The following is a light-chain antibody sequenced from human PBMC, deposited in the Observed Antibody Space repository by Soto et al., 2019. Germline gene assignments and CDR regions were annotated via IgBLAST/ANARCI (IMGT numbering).Light chain of an antibody. Sequence: QSALTQAASVSGYPGQSITISCTGTSSDVGSYNLVSWYQQHPGKAPKLMIYEVSKRPSGVSNRFSGSKSGNTASLTISGLQAEDEADYYCCSYAASSTLVFGGGTKLTVL. CDR1: SSDVGSYNL. J-gene: IGLJ2*01. CDR2: EVS. CDR3: CSYAASSTLV. V-gene: IGLV2-23*02.